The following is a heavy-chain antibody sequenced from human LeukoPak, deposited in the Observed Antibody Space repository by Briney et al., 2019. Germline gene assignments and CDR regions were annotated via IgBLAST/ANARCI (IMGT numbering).Heavy chain of an antibody. CDR3: ARGRTITMVRGVSWFDP. CDR1: GYTFTGYY. CDR2: INPNSGGT. D-gene: IGHD3-10*01. Sequence: ASVKVSCKASGYTFTGYYMHWVRQAPGQGLEWMGWINPNSGGTNYAQKFQGWVTVTRDTSISTAYMELSRLRSDDTAVYYCARGRTITMVRGVSWFDPWGQGTPVTVSS. J-gene: IGHJ5*02. V-gene: IGHV1-2*04.